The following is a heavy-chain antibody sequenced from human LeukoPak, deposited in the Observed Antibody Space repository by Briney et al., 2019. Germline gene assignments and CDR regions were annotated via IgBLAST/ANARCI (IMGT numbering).Heavy chain of an antibody. J-gene: IGHJ1*01. CDR3: AKDAQRGFDYSNSLQN. CDR1: GFTFSHYG. D-gene: IGHD4-11*01. Sequence: GGSPRLSCAASGFTFSHYGMHWVRQPPGAGLEWVAVIWSDGSDKYYAKSVKGRFTISRDNSKNSLFLQMNSLRAEDTAVYYCAKDAQRGFDYSNSLQNWGQGILVTVSS. V-gene: IGHV3-33*06. CDR2: IWSDGSDK.